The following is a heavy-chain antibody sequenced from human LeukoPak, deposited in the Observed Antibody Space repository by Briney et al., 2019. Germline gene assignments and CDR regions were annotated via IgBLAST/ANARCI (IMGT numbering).Heavy chain of an antibody. CDR3: ATTTVVTRDFDY. J-gene: IGHJ4*02. V-gene: IGHV4-38-2*01. D-gene: IGHD4-23*01. CDR1: GYSIRSAYY. CDR2: IYHIGTT. Sequence: SETLSLTCAVSGYSIRSAYYWGWIRQPPGKGLEWIGSIYHIGTTYYNPSLKSRVTISLNTSKSQFSLKPTSVTAADTAVYYCATTTVVTRDFDYWGQGTLVTVSS.